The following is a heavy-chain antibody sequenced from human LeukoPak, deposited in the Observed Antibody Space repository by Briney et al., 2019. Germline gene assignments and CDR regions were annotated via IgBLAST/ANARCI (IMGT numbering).Heavy chain of an antibody. Sequence: PGGSLRLSCTASGFTFGDYAMSWVRQAPGKGLEWVGFIRSKAYGGTTEYAASVKGRFTISRDDSKSIAYLQMNSLKTEDTAVYYCTRVQSIAAVDAFDIWGQGTMVTVSS. D-gene: IGHD6-6*01. J-gene: IGHJ3*02. CDR2: IRSKAYGGTT. V-gene: IGHV3-49*04. CDR3: TRVQSIAAVDAFDI. CDR1: GFTFGDYA.